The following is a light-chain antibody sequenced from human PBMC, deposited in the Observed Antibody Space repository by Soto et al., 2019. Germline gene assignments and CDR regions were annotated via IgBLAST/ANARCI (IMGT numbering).Light chain of an antibody. J-gene: IGLJ7*01. CDR2: VKSDGSH. CDR1: SGHSSYA. CDR3: QAWGTSAV. V-gene: IGLV4-69*01. Sequence: QSVLTQSPSASASLGASVKLTCTLSSGHSSYAIAWYQQQPEKGPRFLMKVKSDGSHNKGDGIPDRFSGSSSGAERHLTISSLQSGDEGDYYCQAWGTSAVFGGGTQLTVL.